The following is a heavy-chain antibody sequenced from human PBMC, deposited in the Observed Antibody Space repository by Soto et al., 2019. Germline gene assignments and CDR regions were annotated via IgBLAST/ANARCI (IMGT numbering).Heavy chain of an antibody. Sequence: GGSLRLSCAASGFTVSSNYMSWVRQAPGKGLEWVSVISGSGGSTYYADSVKGRFTISRDNSKNMLYLQMNSLRAEDTAVYYCAKVRADYYDSSGPSDYWGQGTLVTVSS. J-gene: IGHJ4*02. CDR3: AKVRADYYDSSGPSDY. CDR2: ISGSGGST. V-gene: IGHV3-23*01. D-gene: IGHD3-22*01. CDR1: GFTVSSNY.